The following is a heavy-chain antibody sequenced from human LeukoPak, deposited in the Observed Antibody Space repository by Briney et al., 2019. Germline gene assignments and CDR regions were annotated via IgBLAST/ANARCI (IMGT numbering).Heavy chain of an antibody. CDR3: ARAGPLRFLEWLSSDAYYYYMDV. CDR1: GGSISSSSYY. D-gene: IGHD3-3*01. J-gene: IGHJ6*03. Sequence: SETLSLTCTVSGGSISSSSYYWGWIRQPPGKGLEWIGYIYYSGSTYYNPSLKSRVTISVDTSKNQFSLKLSSVTAADTAVYYCARAGPLRFLEWLSSDAYYYYMDVWGKGTTVTVSS. V-gene: IGHV4-39*07. CDR2: IYYSGST.